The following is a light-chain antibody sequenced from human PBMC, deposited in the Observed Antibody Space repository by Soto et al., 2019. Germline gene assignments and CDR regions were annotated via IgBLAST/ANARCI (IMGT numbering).Light chain of an antibody. Sequence: DIQMSQSPSSLSASVGDRVTITCRARQSIRNDLNWYQQRPGKAPNLLMYTTSNLERVLPSRFSGSGSGTDVTLTINHMQPEDFGSYSRQRGFSRPRTFGLGTRVEVK. V-gene: IGKV1-39*01. J-gene: IGKJ1*01. CDR3: QRGFSRPRT. CDR1: QSIRND. CDR2: TTS.